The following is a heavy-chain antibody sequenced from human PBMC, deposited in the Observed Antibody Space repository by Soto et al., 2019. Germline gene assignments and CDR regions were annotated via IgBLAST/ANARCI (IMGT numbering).Heavy chain of an antibody. J-gene: IGHJ6*02. CDR2: ISDDGSNK. V-gene: IGHV3-30-3*01. D-gene: IGHD3-3*01. CDR3: ARETYYDFWSGPYFGMDV. Sequence: QVQLVESGGGVVQPGRYLRLSCAASGFTFSSYAMHWVRQAPGKGLEWVAVISDDGSNKYYADSVKGRFTISRDNSKNTLYLQMNSQRAQDTAVYYCARETYYDFWSGPYFGMDVWGQGTTVTVSS. CDR1: GFTFSSYA.